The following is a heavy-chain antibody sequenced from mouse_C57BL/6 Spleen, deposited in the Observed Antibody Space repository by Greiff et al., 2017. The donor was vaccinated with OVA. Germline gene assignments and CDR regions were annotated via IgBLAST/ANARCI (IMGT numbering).Heavy chain of an antibody. CDR3: AREGTGSYYAMDY. D-gene: IGHD3-3*01. CDR2: IHPNSGST. CDR1: GYTFTSYW. V-gene: IGHV1-64*01. Sequence: QVQLQQPGAELVKPGASVKLSCKASGYTFTSYWMHWVKQRPGQGLEWIGMIHPNSGSTNYNEKFKSKATLTVDKSSSTAYMQLSSLTSEDSAVYYCAREGTGSYYAMDYWGQGTSVTVSS. J-gene: IGHJ4*01.